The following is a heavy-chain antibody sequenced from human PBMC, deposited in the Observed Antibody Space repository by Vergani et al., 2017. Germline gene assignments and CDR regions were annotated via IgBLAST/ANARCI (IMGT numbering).Heavy chain of an antibody. D-gene: IGHD1-1*01. CDR2: ISGSGGST. CDR1: GFTFDDYG. J-gene: IGHJ6*03. Sequence: EVQLVESGGGVVRPGGSLRLSCAASGFTFDDYGMSWVRQAPGKGLEWVSGISGSGGSTYYADSVKGRFTISRDNSKNTLYLQMNSLRAEDTAVYYCAKGGSTGTNYYYYYYYMDVWGKGTTVTVSS. CDR3: AKGGSTGTNYYYYYYYMDV. V-gene: IGHV3-23*04.